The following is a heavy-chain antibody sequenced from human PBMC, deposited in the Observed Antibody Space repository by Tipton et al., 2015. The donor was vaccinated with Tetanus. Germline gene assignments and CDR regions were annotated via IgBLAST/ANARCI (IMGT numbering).Heavy chain of an antibody. V-gene: IGHV4-31*03. CDR2: ISYTGNT. D-gene: IGHD2-21*02. CDR1: GGSIRSGGYY. Sequence: LRLSCTVSGGSIRSGGYYWTWIRQHPERGLEWLGYISYTGNTYYNPSPKSRVTISVDTSKDQFSLKLTSVTAADTAVYYCATVGLVTASVKYWGQGTLVTVSS. J-gene: IGHJ4*01. CDR3: ATVGLVTASVKY.